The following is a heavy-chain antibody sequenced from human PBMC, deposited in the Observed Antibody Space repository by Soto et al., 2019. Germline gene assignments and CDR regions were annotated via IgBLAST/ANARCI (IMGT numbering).Heavy chain of an antibody. J-gene: IGHJ4*01. CDR3: TTDSYSTIIIIDFDY. CDR2: IKSKTDGGTT. Sequence: PGGSLRLSCAPSGFTFTNAWINWVRQAPGKGLEWVGRIKSKTDGGTTDYAEPVKGRFAISRDDSNNMVYLQMNSLKFEYTAVFYCTTDSYSTIIIIDFDYWDNETLAPLYS. V-gene: IGHV3-15*07. CDR1: GFTFTNAW. D-gene: IGHD2-8*01.